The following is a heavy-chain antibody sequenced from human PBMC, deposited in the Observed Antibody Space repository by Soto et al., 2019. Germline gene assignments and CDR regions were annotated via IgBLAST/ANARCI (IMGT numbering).Heavy chain of an antibody. J-gene: IGHJ4*02. D-gene: IGHD3-22*01. CDR2: IDPSDSQT. Sequence: GESLKISCKGSGYSFAGYWITWVRQKPGKGLEWMGRIDPSDSQTYYSPSFRGHVTISVTKSITTVFLQWSSLRASDTAMYYCARQIYDSDTGPNFQYYFDSWGQGTPVTFSS. V-gene: IGHV5-10-1*01. CDR1: GYSFAGYW. CDR3: ARQIYDSDTGPNFQYYFDS.